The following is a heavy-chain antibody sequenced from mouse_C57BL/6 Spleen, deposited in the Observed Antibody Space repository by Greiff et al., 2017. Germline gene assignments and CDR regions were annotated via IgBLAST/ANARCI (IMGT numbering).Heavy chain of an antibody. CDR1: GFSLTSYG. CDR2: IWSGGST. J-gene: IGHJ3*01. V-gene: IGHV2-2*01. CDR3: ASIYDGYLSLLAY. D-gene: IGHD2-3*01. Sequence: VQLQQSGPGLVQPSQSLSITCTVSGFSLTSYGVHWVRQSPGKGLEWLGVIWSGGSTDYNAAFISRLSISKDNSKSQVFVKMNSLQADDTAIYYCASIYDGYLSLLAYWGQGTLVTVSA.